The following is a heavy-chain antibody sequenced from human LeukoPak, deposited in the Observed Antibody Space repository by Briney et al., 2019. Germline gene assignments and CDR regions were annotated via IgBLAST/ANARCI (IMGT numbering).Heavy chain of an antibody. CDR2: IYYTGST. J-gene: IGHJ5*02. D-gene: IGHD3-10*01. CDR3: TREKFLLWFGQLVAQTGSKA. CDR1: GGSISSSSYY. V-gene: IGHV4-39*02. Sequence: PSETLSLTCTVSGGSISSSSYYWGWIRQPPGKGLEWIGSIYYTGSTYYNPSLKSRVTISVDTSKNQFSLRLTSVTATDTAVYYCTREKFLLWFGQLVAQTGSKAWGQGTLVTVSS.